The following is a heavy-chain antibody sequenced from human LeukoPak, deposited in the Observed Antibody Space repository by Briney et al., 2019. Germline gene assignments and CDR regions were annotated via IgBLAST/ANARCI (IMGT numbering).Heavy chain of an antibody. V-gene: IGHV5-51*01. CDR1: GSSFTSYW. CDR2: IYPGDSDT. Sequence: GESLKISYQGSGSSFTSYWIGGVRQLPGKGLEWMGIIYPGDSDTRYSPSFQGQVTISADKSISTAYLQWSSLKASDTAMYYCARPYYYDSSGHPLGAFDIWGQGTMVTVSS. CDR3: ARPYYYDSSGHPLGAFDI. J-gene: IGHJ3*02. D-gene: IGHD3-22*01.